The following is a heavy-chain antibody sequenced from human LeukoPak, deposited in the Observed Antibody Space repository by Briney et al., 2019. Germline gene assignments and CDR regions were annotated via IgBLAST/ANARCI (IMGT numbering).Heavy chain of an antibody. Sequence: SETLSLTCAVYGGSFSGYYWSWIRQPPGKGLEWIGSIYYSGSTYYNPSLKSRVTISVDTSKNQFSLKLSSVTAADTAVYYCARSTVVTGGFDYWGQGTLVTVSS. CDR1: GGSFSGYY. CDR2: IYYSGST. D-gene: IGHD4-23*01. CDR3: ARSTVVTGGFDY. J-gene: IGHJ4*02. V-gene: IGHV4-34*01.